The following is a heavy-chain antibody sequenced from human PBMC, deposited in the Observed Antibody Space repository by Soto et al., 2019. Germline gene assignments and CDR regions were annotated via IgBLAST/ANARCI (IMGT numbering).Heavy chain of an antibody. CDR2: IRSKAYGGTT. J-gene: IGHJ4*02. CDR1: GFTFGDYA. CDR3: TRQIVVFITGLYYFDY. V-gene: IGHV3-49*03. D-gene: IGHD3-22*01. Sequence: PGGSLRLSCTASGFTFGDYAMSWFRQAPGKGLEWVGFIRSKAYGGTTEYAASVKGRFTISRDDSKSIAYLQMNSLKTEDTAVYFCTRQIVVFITGLYYFDYWGQGTLVTVSS.